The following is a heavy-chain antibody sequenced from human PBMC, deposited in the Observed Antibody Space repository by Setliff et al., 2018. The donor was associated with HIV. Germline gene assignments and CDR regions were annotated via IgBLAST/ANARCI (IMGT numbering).Heavy chain of an antibody. D-gene: IGHD2-15*01. Sequence: KPSETLSLTCAVSVGSISSTNWWTWVRQPPGKGLEWIGEIYHSGTTKYNPSYKSRVTISIDSSKNLFSLRLNSLTAADTAVYYCAAQDLAEVRWYYMDYWGQGAPVTVSS. CDR2: IYHSGTT. CDR3: AAQDLAEVRWYYMDY. V-gene: IGHV4-4*02. J-gene: IGHJ4*02. CDR1: VGSISSTNW.